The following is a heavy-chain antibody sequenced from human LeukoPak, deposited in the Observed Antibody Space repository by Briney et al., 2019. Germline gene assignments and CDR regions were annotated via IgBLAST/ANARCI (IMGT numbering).Heavy chain of an antibody. Sequence: PGGSLRLSCATSEFTVKDYYMSWVRQAPGKGLEWVSIIYSGGSTYYSDSVKSRVTISRDNSKNPLYLQMNGLKFEDTAVYYCARAEVIAIFDLWGQRTPVTVPS. J-gene: IGHJ4*02. CDR1: EFTVKDYY. CDR2: IYSGGST. V-gene: IGHV3-66*02. D-gene: IGHD2-21*01. CDR3: ARAEVIAIFDL.